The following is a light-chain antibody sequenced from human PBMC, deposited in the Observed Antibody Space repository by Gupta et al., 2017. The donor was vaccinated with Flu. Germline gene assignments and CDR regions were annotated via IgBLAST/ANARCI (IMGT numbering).Light chain of an antibody. CDR1: SSNIGAGYD. CDR2: GSS. V-gene: IGLV1-40*01. J-gene: IGLJ3*02. Sequence: QSVLTQPPSVSGAPGQRVTISCTGRSSNIGAGYDVHWYQQLPGRAPKVLIYGSSNRPSGVPDRFFGSKSGISASLAITGLQAEDEADYYCQSYDTSLSSWVFGGGTKVTAL. CDR3: QSYDTSLSSWV.